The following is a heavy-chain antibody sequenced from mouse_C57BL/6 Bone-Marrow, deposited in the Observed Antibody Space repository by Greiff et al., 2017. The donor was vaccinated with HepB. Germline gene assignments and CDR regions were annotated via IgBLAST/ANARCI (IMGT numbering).Heavy chain of an antibody. CDR1: GYTFTNYW. V-gene: IGHV1-63*01. CDR3: AREYWYFDV. J-gene: IGHJ1*03. CDR2: IYPGGGYT. Sequence: VQLVESGAELVRPGTSVKMSCKASGYTFTNYWIGWAKQRPGHGLEWIGDIYPGGGYTNYNEKFKGKATLTADKSSSTAYMQFSSLTSEDSAIYYCAREYWYFDVWGTGTTVTVSS.